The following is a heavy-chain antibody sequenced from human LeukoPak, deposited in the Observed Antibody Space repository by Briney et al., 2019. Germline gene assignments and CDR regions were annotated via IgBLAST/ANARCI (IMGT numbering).Heavy chain of an antibody. J-gene: IGHJ5*02. CDR1: GGSISSSNYY. CDR3: ARHVGVARNWFDP. Sequence: SETLSPTCTVSGGSISSSNYYWGWIRQPPGKGLEWIGSIYYSGSTYYNPSLKSRVTISVDTSKNQFSLKLSSVTAADTAVYYCARHVGVARNWFDPWGQGTLVTVSS. V-gene: IGHV4-39*01. D-gene: IGHD3-16*01. CDR2: IYYSGST.